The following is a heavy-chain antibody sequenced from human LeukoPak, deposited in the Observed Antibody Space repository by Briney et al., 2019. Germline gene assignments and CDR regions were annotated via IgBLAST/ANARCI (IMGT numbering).Heavy chain of an antibody. V-gene: IGHV1-2*02. CDR3: ARVGHQYDSSGPWDY. CDR1: GYTFTGYY. CDR2: INPNSGGT. D-gene: IGHD3-22*01. Sequence: ASVKVSCKASGYTFTGYYMHWVRQAPGQGLEWMGWINPNSGGTNYAQNFQGRVTMTRDTSISTAYMELSRLRSDDTAVYYCARVGHQYDSSGPWDYWGQGVLVTVSS. J-gene: IGHJ4*02.